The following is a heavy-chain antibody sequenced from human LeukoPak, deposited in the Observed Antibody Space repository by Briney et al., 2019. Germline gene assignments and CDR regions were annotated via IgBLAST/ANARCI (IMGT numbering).Heavy chain of an antibody. CDR2: ISYDGSNK. CDR3: ARSADGRNYYDSSGSPLTD. Sequence: GGSLRLSCAASGFTFSSYAMHWVRQAPGKGLEWVAVISYDGSNKYYADSVKGRFTISRDNSKNTLCLQMNSLRAEDTAVYYCARSADGRNYYDSSGSPLTDWGQGTLVTVSS. D-gene: IGHD3-22*01. CDR1: GFTFSSYA. J-gene: IGHJ4*02. V-gene: IGHV3-30*04.